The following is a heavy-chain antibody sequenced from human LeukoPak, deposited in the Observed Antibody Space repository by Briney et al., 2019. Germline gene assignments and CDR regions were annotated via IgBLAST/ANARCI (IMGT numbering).Heavy chain of an antibody. V-gene: IGHV4-31*02. Sequence: LRLSCAASGFTFSSYAMSWVRQAPGKGPEWIGYISYGGNTYYNPSLKSRVAISADTPKNQFSLKLSSTTAADTAVYYCARAPVATPSEFDYWGQGTLVTVSS. CDR2: ISYGGNT. CDR3: ARAPVATPSEFDY. D-gene: IGHD5-12*01. CDR1: GFTFSSYA. J-gene: IGHJ4*02.